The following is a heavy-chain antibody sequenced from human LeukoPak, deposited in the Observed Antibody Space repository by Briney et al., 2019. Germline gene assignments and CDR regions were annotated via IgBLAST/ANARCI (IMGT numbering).Heavy chain of an antibody. CDR2: ISRSGSTR. Sequence: PGGSLRLSCAASGFTFSSYEMNWVRQAPGKGLEWVSYISRSGSTRYSAYSVNGRFTISRDNAKNSLFLQMNSLRAEDTAVYYCGGVEVVVSASADYWGQGTLVTVSS. CDR3: GGVEVVVSASADY. CDR1: GFTFSSYE. D-gene: IGHD2-15*01. V-gene: IGHV3-48*03. J-gene: IGHJ4*02.